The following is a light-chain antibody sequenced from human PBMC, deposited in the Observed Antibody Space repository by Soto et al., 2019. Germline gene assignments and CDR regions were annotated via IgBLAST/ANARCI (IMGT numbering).Light chain of an antibody. V-gene: IGLV2-8*01. CDR3: SSNAGSNDLRV. CDR2: EVS. J-gene: IGLJ3*02. CDR1: SSDLGGYNY. Sequence: QSALTQPPSASGSPGQSVTISCTGTSSDLGGYNYVPWYQQHPGKAPKLMIYEVSKRPSGVPDRFSGSKSGNTASLTVSGIQTEDEADYYCSSNAGSNDLRVFGGGTKLTVL.